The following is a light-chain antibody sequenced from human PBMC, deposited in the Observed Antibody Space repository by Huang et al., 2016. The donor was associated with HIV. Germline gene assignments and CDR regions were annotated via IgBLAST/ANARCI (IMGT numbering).Light chain of an antibody. CDR1: QSVSSN. CDR2: GMS. Sequence: EVVLTQSPATLSVSPGERATLSCRASQSVSSNLVWYQQRPGQAPRLLIYGMSQRASGIPARFSGSGSGTDFTLTISSLQSDDFGVYYCQQYNARPPFTFGQGTKVEIQ. J-gene: IGKJ2*01. CDR3: QQYNARPPFT. V-gene: IGKV3-15*01.